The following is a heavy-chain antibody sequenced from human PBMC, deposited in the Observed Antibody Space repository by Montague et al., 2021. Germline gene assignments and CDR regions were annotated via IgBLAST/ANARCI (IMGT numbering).Heavy chain of an antibody. CDR3: TRGGVAVTGIDY. Sequence: SETLSLTCAVYGGSLSGYIWNWIRQPPGRDLEWIGQISHTGSTSYNPSLKSRVTMSVDTSENHVSLRLSPVTAADTAVYDCTRGGVAVTGIDYWGQGALVTVSS. J-gene: IGHJ4*02. V-gene: IGHV4-34*01. CDR2: ISHTGST. CDR1: GGSLSGYI. D-gene: IGHD6-19*01.